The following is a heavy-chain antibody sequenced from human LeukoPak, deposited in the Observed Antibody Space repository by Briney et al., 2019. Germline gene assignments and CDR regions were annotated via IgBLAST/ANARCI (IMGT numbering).Heavy chain of an antibody. D-gene: IGHD6-19*01. V-gene: IGHV4-59*12. CDR1: GGSISTYY. CDR3: ARLRTTVAGRYYYYMDV. CDR2: VYYSGRT. Sequence: SETLSLTCTVSGGSISTYYWNWIRQPPGKGLEWIGYVYYSGRTNYNPSLKSRVTISIDTSKSQFSLKLSSVTAADTAVYYCARLRTTVAGRYYYYMDVWGKGTTVTISS. J-gene: IGHJ6*03.